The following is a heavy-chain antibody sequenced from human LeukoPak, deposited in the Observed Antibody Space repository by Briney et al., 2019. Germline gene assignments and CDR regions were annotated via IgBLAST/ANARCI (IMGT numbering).Heavy chain of an antibody. CDR3: ARGIRLVPGYCSSTSCYIRGVVSHFDY. D-gene: IGHD2-2*02. V-gene: IGHV4-34*01. J-gene: IGHJ4*02. CDR2: INHSGST. Sequence: PSETLSLTCAVYGGSFSGYYWSWLRQPPGKGLEWIGEINHSGSTNYNPSLKSRVTISVDPSKNQFSLKLSSVTAADTAVYSCARGIRLVPGYCSSTSCYIRGVVSHFDYWGQGTLVTVSS. CDR1: GGSFSGYY.